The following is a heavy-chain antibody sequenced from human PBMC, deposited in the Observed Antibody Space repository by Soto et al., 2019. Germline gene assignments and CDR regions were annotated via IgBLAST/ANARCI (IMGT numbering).Heavy chain of an antibody. V-gene: IGHV3-30-3*01. J-gene: IGHJ6*02. CDR1: GFIFSSYA. CDR2: ISSDGNNK. Sequence: XGSLRLSCAASGFIFSSYAMHWVRQAPGKGLEWVAVISSDGNNKYYADSVKGRFTISRDNSKNTLYLQMNSLRAGNTAVYYCARRGYGMDVWGQGTTVTVSS. CDR3: ARRGYGMDV.